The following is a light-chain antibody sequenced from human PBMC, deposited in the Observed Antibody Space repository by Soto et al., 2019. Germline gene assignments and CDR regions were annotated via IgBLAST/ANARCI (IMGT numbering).Light chain of an antibody. V-gene: IGKV3-20*01. CDR2: GAS. Sequence: EFVLTQSPVTLSLSPGERATLSCRASQTVRNNYLAWYQQKPGQAPRLLIYGASNRATGIPDRFSGSGSGADFTLTISRLEPEDFAVYYCQQYGSSGTFGQGTKVDIK. CDR3: QQYGSSGT. J-gene: IGKJ1*01. CDR1: QTVRNNY.